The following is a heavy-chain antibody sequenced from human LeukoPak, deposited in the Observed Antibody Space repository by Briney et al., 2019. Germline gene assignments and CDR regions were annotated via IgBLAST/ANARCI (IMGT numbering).Heavy chain of an antibody. V-gene: IGHV4-59*01. CDR3: ASRGYSSGWYPY. J-gene: IGHJ4*02. CDR1: GGSISSYY. Sequence: TSETLSLTCTVSGGSISSYYWSWIRQPPGKGLEWIGYIYYSGSTNYNPSLKSRVTISVDTSKNQFSLKLSSVTAADTAVYYCASRGYSSGWYPYWGQGTLVTVSS. D-gene: IGHD6-19*01. CDR2: IYYSGST.